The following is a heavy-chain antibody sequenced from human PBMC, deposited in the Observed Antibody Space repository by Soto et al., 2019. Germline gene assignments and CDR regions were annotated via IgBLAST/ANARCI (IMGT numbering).Heavy chain of an antibody. CDR1: GFTFRNFA. CDR3: AKDNPVGATPGWFDS. D-gene: IGHD1-26*01. J-gene: IGHJ5*01. Sequence: EVQLLESGGGFVQPGWSLRLSCESSGFTFRNFAMSWVRQAPGQGLEWVSSILGSGDSTYYADSVKGRFSISRDNSKNTLYLQMNSPRAEDTAIYYCAKDNPVGATPGWFDSWGQGTLVIVSS. V-gene: IGHV3-23*01. CDR2: ILGSGDST.